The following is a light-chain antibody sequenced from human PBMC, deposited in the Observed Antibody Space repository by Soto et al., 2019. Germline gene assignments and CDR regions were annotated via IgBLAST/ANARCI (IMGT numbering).Light chain of an antibody. J-gene: IGKJ2*01. CDR3: QQYGSSPRNT. CDR1: QSVSSSY. Sequence: EIVLTQSPGTLSLSPGERATLSCRASQSVSSSYLAWYQQKPGQAPRLLIYGASSRATGIPDRFSGSGSGTDVTLTISRREPEDFAVYYCQQYGSSPRNTFGQGTKLEIK. CDR2: GAS. V-gene: IGKV3-20*01.